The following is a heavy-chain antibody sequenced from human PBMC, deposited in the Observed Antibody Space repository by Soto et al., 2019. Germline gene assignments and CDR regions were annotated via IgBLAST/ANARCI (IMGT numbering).Heavy chain of an antibody. D-gene: IGHD2-15*01. CDR2: ISSSSSYI. J-gene: IGHJ6*02. Sequence: VSLRLSCAASGFTFSSYSMNWVRQAPWKGLEWVSSISSSSSYIYYADSVKGRFTISRDNAKNSLYLQMNSLRAEDTAVYYCARVQGDIVVVVAAPYGMDVWGQGTTVTVSS. V-gene: IGHV3-21*01. CDR1: GFTFSSYS. CDR3: ARVQGDIVVVVAAPYGMDV.